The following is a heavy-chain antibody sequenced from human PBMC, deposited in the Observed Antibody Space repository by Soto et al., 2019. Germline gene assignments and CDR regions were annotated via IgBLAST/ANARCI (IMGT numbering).Heavy chain of an antibody. CDR3: ASMTTVVIGGGMDV. D-gene: IGHD4-17*01. CDR1: GFTFSDYY. J-gene: IGHJ6*02. CDR2: ISSSGSTI. V-gene: IGHV3-11*01. Sequence: GGSLRLSCAASGFTFSDYYMSWIRQAPGKGLEWVSYISSSGSTIYYADSGKGRFTISRDNAKNSLYLQMNSLRAEDTAGYYCASMTTVVIGGGMDVWGQGTTVTVSS.